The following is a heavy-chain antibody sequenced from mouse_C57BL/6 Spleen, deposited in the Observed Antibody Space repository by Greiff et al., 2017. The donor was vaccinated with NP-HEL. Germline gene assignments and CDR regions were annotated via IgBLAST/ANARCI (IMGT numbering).Heavy chain of an antibody. CDR1: GYAFSSSW. V-gene: IGHV14-1*01. CDR2: IDPEDGDT. D-gene: IGHD2-4*01. CDR3: TTSRYDYLFAY. Sequence: EVQLQQSGPELVKPGASVKISCKASGYAFSSSWMHWVKQRPEQGLEWIGRIDPEDGDTEYAPKFQGKATMTADTSSNTAYLQLSSLTSEDTAVYYCTTSRYDYLFAYWGQGTLVTVSA. J-gene: IGHJ3*01.